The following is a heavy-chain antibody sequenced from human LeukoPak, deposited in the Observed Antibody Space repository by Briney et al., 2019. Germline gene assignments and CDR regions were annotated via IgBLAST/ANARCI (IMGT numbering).Heavy chain of an antibody. D-gene: IGHD1-26*01. Sequence: GGSLRLSCAASAFSLSAYNMNWVHQAPGKVLEWVSSISYTGTYIYYADSVKGRFMISRDNAQNSLYLQMNSLRAEDTAIYYCVRDRGTYRPIDYWGQGTLVTASS. CDR3: VRDRGTYRPIDY. V-gene: IGHV3-21*04. J-gene: IGHJ4*02. CDR2: ISYTGTYI. CDR1: AFSLSAYN.